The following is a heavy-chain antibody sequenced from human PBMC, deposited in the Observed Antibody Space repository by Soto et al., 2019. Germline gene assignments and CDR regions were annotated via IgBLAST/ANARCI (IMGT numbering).Heavy chain of an antibody. CDR2: IYFSGST. V-gene: IGHV4-30-4*01. Sequence: VQLPESGPGLVRPSETLSLTCTVSGGSISSGNFYWSWIRQPPGKGLEWIGYIYFSGSTSYSPSLKSRLTISLNTSNNQFSLKRTSVTAADTAVYYCAHDSHGGNTYFDLWGQGALVTVSS. CDR3: AHDSHGGNTYFDL. CDR1: GGSISSGNFY. J-gene: IGHJ4*02. D-gene: IGHD1-26*01.